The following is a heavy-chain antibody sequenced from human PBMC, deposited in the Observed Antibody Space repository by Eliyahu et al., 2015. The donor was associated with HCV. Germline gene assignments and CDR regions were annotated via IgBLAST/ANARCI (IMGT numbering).Heavy chain of an antibody. CDR2: IHYSGST. Sequence: QVQLQESGPGLVKPSETLSLTCTVSGGSIPTYYGXWXRQPPGQGLEWIGYIHYSGSTNXNPSLKSRVTISVDTSKNQFSLNLTSVTAADTAMYYCASGGGGIAVTGTGGWFDPWGQGTLVTVSS. CDR3: ASGGGGIAVTGTGGWFDP. V-gene: IGHV4-59*01. D-gene: IGHD6-19*01. CDR1: GGSIPTYY. J-gene: IGHJ5*02.